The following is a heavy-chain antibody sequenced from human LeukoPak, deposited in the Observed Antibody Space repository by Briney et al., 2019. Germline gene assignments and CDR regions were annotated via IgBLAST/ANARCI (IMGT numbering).Heavy chain of an antibody. CDR3: AKGGLYYDGSAHVYYFDY. CDR1: GFTFSGYA. Sequence: GGSLRLSCAASGFTFSGYAMTWVRQAPGKGLEWVSSITGSGDYTYYVDSVKGRFTISRDNSKNILYLQMNSLRGEDTALYYCAKGGLYYDGSAHVYYFDYWGRGTLVAVSS. J-gene: IGHJ4*02. CDR2: ITGSGDYT. D-gene: IGHD3-22*01. V-gene: IGHV3-23*01.